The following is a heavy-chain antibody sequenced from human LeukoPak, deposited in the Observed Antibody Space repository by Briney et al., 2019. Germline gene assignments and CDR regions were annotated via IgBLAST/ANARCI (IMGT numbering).Heavy chain of an antibody. J-gene: IGHJ4*02. CDR3: AKDMTPYSSGWYLGFDY. V-gene: IGHV3-9*01. Sequence: PGGSLRLSCAASGFTFDDYAMHWVRQAPGKGLEWVSGISWNSGSIGYADSVKGRFTISRDNAKNSLYLQMNSLRAEDTALYYCAKDMTPYSSGWYLGFDYWGQGTLVTVSS. CDR2: ISWNSGSI. D-gene: IGHD6-19*01. CDR1: GFTFDDYA.